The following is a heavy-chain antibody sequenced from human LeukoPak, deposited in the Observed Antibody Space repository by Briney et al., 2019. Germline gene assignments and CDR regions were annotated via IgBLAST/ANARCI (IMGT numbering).Heavy chain of an antibody. V-gene: IGHV1-24*01. CDR2: FDPEDGET. CDR1: GYTLTELS. CDR3: ATYSSSWYCFDY. Sequence: ASVKVSCKVSGYTLTELSMHWVRQAPGKGLGWMGGFDPEDGETIYAQKLQGRVTMTTDTSTSTAYMELRSLRSDDTAVYYCATYSSSWYCFDYWGQGTLVTVSS. J-gene: IGHJ4*02. D-gene: IGHD6-13*01.